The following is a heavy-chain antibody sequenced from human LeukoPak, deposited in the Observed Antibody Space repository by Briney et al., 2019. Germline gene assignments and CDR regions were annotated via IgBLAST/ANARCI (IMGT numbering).Heavy chain of an antibody. Sequence: SETLSLTCTVSGGSISSGGYYWSWIRQHPGKGPEWIGYIYYSGSTYYNPSLKSRVTISVDTSKNQFSLKLSSVTAADTAVYYCARTDCSSTSCYAMWWFDPWGQGTLVTVSS. CDR3: ARTDCSSTSCYAMWWFDP. V-gene: IGHV4-31*03. J-gene: IGHJ5*02. CDR1: GGSISSGGYY. CDR2: IYYSGST. D-gene: IGHD2-2*01.